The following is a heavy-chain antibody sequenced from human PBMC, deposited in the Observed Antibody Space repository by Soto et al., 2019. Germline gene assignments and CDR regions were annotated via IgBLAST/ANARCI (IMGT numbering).Heavy chain of an antibody. CDR1: GGTFSSYT. V-gene: IGHV1-69*02. CDR3: ARIRAAAGYNDAFDI. CDR2: IIPILGIA. Sequence: VASVKVSCKASGGTFSSYTISWVRQAPGQGLEWMGRIIPILGIANYAQKFQGRVTITADKSTSTAYMELSSLRSEDTAVYYCARIRAAAGYNDAFDIWGQGTMVTVSS. D-gene: IGHD6-13*01. J-gene: IGHJ3*02.